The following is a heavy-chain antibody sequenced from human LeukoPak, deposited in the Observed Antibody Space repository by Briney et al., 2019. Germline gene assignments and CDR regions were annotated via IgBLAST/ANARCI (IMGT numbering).Heavy chain of an antibody. Sequence: GGSLRLSCAASGFIFSSYEMSWVRQAPGKGLEWVSYISSSGRTMYYADSVKGRFTISRDNAKNSLYLQMNSLRAEDTAVYYCAREVQLERLGFGKEGSAFDYWGQGTLVTVSS. V-gene: IGHV3-48*03. CDR1: GFIFSSYE. CDR3: AREVQLERLGFGKEGSAFDY. D-gene: IGHD1-1*01. CDR2: ISSSGRTM. J-gene: IGHJ4*02.